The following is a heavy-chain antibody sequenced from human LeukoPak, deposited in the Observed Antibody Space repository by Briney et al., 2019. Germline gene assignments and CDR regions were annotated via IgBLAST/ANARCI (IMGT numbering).Heavy chain of an antibody. J-gene: IGHJ4*02. Sequence: SVKVSCKASGGTFSSYAISWVRQAPGQGLEWMGGIIPIFGTANYAQKFQGRVTITTDESTSTAYMELSSLRSEDAAVYYWAREENSSSPFDYWGQGTLVTVSS. CDR2: IIPIFGTA. CDR1: GGTFSSYA. D-gene: IGHD6-6*01. CDR3: AREENSSSPFDY. V-gene: IGHV1-69*05.